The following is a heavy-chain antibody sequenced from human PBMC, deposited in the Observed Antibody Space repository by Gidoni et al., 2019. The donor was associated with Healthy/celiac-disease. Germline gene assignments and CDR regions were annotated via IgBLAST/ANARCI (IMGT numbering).Heavy chain of an antibody. V-gene: IGHV1-69*01. Sequence: APGQGLEWMGGIIPIFGTAHYAQKFQGRVTITADESTSTAYMELSSLRSEDTAVYYCARDPRYCSSTSCYGPDYYYYGMDVWGQGTTVTVSS. CDR2: IIPIFGTA. J-gene: IGHJ6*02. D-gene: IGHD2-2*01. CDR3: ARDPRYCSSTSCYGPDYYYYGMDV.